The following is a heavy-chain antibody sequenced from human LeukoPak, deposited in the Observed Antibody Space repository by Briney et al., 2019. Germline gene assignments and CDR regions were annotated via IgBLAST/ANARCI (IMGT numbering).Heavy chain of an antibody. CDR3: SRDPRRLDY. V-gene: IGHV3-11*06. Sequence: GGSLRLSCAAFGFTFSDYYMTWIRQAPGKGLEWVSYISPNSGDIKYADSVKGRFTISRDNAKKSLYLQMNSLTAEDTSVYYCSRDPRRLDYWGQGALVTVS. CDR1: GFTFSDYY. CDR2: ISPNSGDI. J-gene: IGHJ4*02.